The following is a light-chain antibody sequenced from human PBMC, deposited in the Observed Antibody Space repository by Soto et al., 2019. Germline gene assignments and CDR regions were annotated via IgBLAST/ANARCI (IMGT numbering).Light chain of an antibody. CDR2: SAS. J-gene: IGKJ1*01. CDR1: QTIGRY. V-gene: IGKV1-39*01. Sequence: DIHLTQSPSSLSASVGDRVTITCRASQTIGRYLSWYQQKPWKAPQLLVYSASNLQSGVPSRFSGSGSGTDFTLTISSLQAEDFATYYCQESDSTPSWTFGQGTKVEIK. CDR3: QESDSTPSWT.